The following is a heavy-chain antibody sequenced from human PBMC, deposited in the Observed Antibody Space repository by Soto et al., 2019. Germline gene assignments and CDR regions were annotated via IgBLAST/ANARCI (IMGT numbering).Heavy chain of an antibody. CDR3: AREGYSYGLYYFDY. CDR2: IYYSGST. V-gene: IGHV4-59*01. J-gene: IGHJ4*02. Sequence: PSETLSLTCTVSGGSISNYYWSWIRQPPGKGLEWIGYIYYSGSTNYNPSLKSRVTISVDTSKNQFSLKLSSVTAADTAVYYCAREGYSYGLYYFDYWGQGTLVTV. CDR1: GGSISNYY. D-gene: IGHD5-18*01.